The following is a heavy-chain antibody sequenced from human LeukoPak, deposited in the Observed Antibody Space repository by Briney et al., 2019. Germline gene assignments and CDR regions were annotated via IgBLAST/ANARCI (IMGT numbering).Heavy chain of an antibody. V-gene: IGHV4-30-4*01. CDR2: IYYSGST. J-gene: IGHJ5*02. CDR1: GGSISSGDYY. CDR3: ARGMEQQWLVHDVRFDP. Sequence: SETLSLTCTVSGGSISSGDYYWSWIRQPPGKGLEWIGYIYYSGSTYYNPSLKSRVTISVDTSKNQFSLKLSSVTAADTAVYYCARGMEQQWLVHDVRFDPWGQGTLVTVSS. D-gene: IGHD6-19*01.